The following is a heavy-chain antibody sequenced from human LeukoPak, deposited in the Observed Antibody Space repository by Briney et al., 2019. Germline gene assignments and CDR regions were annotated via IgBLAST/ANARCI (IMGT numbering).Heavy chain of an antibody. V-gene: IGHV1-69*13. J-gene: IGHJ4*02. D-gene: IGHD3-22*01. CDR1: GYTFTSYG. CDR3: ATLYYYDSSGYYRN. Sequence: GASVKVSCKASGYTFTSYGISWVRQAPGQGLEWMGGIIPIFGTANYAQKFQGRVTITADESTSTAYMELSSLRSEDTAVYYCATLYYYDSSGYYRNWGQGTLVTVSS. CDR2: IIPIFGTA.